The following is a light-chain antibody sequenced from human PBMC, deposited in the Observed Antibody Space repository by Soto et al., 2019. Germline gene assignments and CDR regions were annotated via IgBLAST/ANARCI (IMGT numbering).Light chain of an antibody. CDR2: GAS. J-gene: IGKJ3*01. Sequence: EMVLTQSPDTLSLSPGERATLSCRASQSVSSDYLVWYQQKPGQAPRLLIYGASRRATGIPDRFCGSGSGSDFIHTSSRLAPEDFAVDYWQHDDNSRPSVTFGPGTKVDIK. CDR1: QSVSSDY. CDR3: QHDDNSRPSVT. V-gene: IGKV3-20*01.